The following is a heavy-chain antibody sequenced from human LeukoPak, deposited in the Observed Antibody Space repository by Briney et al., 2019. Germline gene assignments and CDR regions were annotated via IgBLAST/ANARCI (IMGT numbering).Heavy chain of an antibody. D-gene: IGHD6-19*01. J-gene: IGHJ4*02. V-gene: IGHV3-23*01. Sequence: GGSLRLSCEASGFTFSSYAINWVRQAPGQGLEWVSAISGSGGSTYYADSVKGRFTISRDNSKNTLYLQMNSLRAEDTAVYYCAVSGGPHFDYWGQGTLVTVSS. CDR2: ISGSGGST. CDR3: AVSGGPHFDY. CDR1: GFTFSSYA.